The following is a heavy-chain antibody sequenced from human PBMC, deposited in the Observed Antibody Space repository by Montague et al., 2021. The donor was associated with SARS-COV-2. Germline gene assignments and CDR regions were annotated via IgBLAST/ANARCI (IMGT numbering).Heavy chain of an antibody. CDR2: INHRGTS. D-gene: IGHD3-22*01. V-gene: IGHV4-34*01. CDR3: ARGRQHSNMIVVVMTGGEYYFDY. CDR1: GGSFSDYF. J-gene: IGHJ4*02. Sequence: SETLSLTCAVYGGSFSDYFWTWIRQPPGKGLEWIGEINHRGTSNYNPSLKSRVSISVDTSKNQFSLYLGSVTAADTAVYYCARGRQHSNMIVVVMTGGEYYFDYWGQGTLVTVSS.